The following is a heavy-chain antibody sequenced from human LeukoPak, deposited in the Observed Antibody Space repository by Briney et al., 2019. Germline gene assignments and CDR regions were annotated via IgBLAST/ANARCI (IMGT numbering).Heavy chain of an antibody. Sequence: PGGSLRLSCAASGCTFRSYGMHWVRQAPGKGLVWVSRISSDGTSTTYADSVKGRFTISRDNAKNTLYLQLDSLRAEDTAIYYCASPGWSDALDMWGQGTRVTVSS. CDR2: ISSDGTST. CDR3: ASPGWSDALDM. CDR1: GCTFRSYG. J-gene: IGHJ3*02. D-gene: IGHD2-15*01. V-gene: IGHV3-74*01.